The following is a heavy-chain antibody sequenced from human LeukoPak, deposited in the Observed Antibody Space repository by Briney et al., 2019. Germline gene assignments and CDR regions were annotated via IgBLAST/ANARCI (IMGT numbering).Heavy chain of an antibody. J-gene: IGHJ4*02. CDR1: VHPFSLYY. CDR2: IYYSGST. CDR3: ARDGSSSWYYFDY. Sequence: SETLSLTCTVSVHPFSLYYWLGIRQPPGKGLEWIGYIYYSGSTNYNPSLKSRVTISVDTSKNQFSLKLSSVTAADTAVFYCARDGSSSWYYFDYWGQGTLVTVSS. V-gene: IGHV4-59*01. D-gene: IGHD6-13*01.